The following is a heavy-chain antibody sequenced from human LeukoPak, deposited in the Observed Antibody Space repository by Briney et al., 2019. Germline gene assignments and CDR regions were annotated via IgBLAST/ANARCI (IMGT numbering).Heavy chain of an antibody. J-gene: IGHJ4*02. V-gene: IGHV3-48*01. CDR3: ARVALAYSGEAYYFDY. D-gene: IGHD2-21*01. CDR2: ISSSSSTI. CDR1: GFTFSSYS. Sequence: GGSLRLSCAASGFTFSSYSMNWVRQAPGKGLEWVSYISSSSSTIYYADSVKGRFTISRDNAKNSLYLQMNSLRAEDTAVYYCARVALAYSGEAYYFDYWGQGTLVTVSS.